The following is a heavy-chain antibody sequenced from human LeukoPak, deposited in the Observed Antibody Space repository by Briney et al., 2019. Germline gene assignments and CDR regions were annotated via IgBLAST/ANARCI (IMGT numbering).Heavy chain of an antibody. CDR1: GGSFSGYY. D-gene: IGHD6-6*01. CDR2: INHSGST. J-gene: IGHJ4*02. Sequence: PSETLSLTCAVYGGSFSGYYWSWIRQPPGKGLEWIGEINHSGSTNYNPSLKSRVTISVDTSKNQFSLKLSSVTAADTAVYYCARGITSSSDYWGQGTLVTVSS. V-gene: IGHV4-34*01. CDR3: ARGITSSSDY.